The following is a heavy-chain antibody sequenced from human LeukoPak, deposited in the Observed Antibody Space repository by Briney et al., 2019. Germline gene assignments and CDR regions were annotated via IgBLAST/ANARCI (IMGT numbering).Heavy chain of an antibody. J-gene: IGHJ4*02. CDR3: ARTTSSGWSRFFDF. D-gene: IGHD6-19*01. V-gene: IGHV4-39*07. Sequence: SETLSLTCTVSGGSISSSSYYWGWIRQPPGKGLEWIGSIYYSGSTYYNPSLKSRVTMSVDTSKNQFSLKLSSVTAADTAVYYCARTTSSGWSRFFDFWSQGSLVTVSS. CDR1: GGSISSSSYY. CDR2: IYYSGST.